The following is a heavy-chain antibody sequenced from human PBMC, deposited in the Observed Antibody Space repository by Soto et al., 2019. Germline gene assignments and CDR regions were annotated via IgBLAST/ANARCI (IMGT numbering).Heavy chain of an antibody. D-gene: IGHD1-26*01. CDR1: GGSISSGGYY. J-gene: IGHJ5*02. V-gene: IGHV4-31*03. CDR2: IYYSGST. Sequence: SETLSLTCTVSGGSISSGGYYWSWIRQHPGKGLEWIGYIYYSGSTYYNPSLKSRVTISVDTSKNQFSLKLSSVTAADTAVYYCARDTRRSGSFCRPWLDPWGQGTLVTVYS. CDR3: ARDTRRSGSFCRPWLDP.